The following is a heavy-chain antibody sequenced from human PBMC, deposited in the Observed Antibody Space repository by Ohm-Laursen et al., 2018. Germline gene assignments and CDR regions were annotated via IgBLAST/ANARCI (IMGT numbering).Heavy chain of an antibody. CDR3: ATAGRLALQDAFDI. CDR1: GYTLTELS. J-gene: IGHJ3*02. CDR2: FDPEDGET. Sequence: GASVKVSCKVSGYTLTELSMHWVRQAPGKGLEWMGGFDPEDGETIYAQKFQGRVTMTEDTSTDTAYMELSSLRSEDTAVYYCATAGRLALQDAFDIWGQGTMVTVSS. V-gene: IGHV1-24*01. D-gene: IGHD6-19*01.